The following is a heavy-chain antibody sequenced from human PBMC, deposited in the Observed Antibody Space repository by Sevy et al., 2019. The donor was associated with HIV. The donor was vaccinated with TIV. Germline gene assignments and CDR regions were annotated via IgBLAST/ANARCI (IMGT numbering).Heavy chain of an antibody. J-gene: IGHJ4*02. CDR2: VYPGDSDT. V-gene: IGHV5-51*01. CDR3: ARLRVAAAGLYYFDY. D-gene: IGHD6-13*01. Sequence: GESLKISCKGSGYSFANNWIGWVRQMPGKGLEWMGIVYPGDSDTTYSPSFQGQVTISVDKSISTAYLQWNSLKASDTAMYYCARLRVAAAGLYYFDYWGQGTLVTVSS. CDR1: GYSFANNW.